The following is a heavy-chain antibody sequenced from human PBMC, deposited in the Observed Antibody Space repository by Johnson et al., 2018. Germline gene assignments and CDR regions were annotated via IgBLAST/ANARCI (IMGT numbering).Heavy chain of an antibody. CDR2: IYYNGTT. Sequence: QVQLQESGPGLVKPSETLALTCAVSGDSINTYYWTWIRQSPGKGLQWIGYIYYNGTTNYSPALKCRIAISIETSRKHFSLNLTSVTAADPAVYYSARGGSYCRGDCYPLVDLWGQGTPVTVSS. V-gene: IGHV4-59*01. CDR1: GDSINTYY. D-gene: IGHD2-21*02. J-gene: IGHJ5*02. CDR3: ARGGSYCRGDCYPLVDL.